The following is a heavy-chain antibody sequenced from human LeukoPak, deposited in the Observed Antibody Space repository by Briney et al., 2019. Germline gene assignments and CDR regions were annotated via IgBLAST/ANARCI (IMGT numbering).Heavy chain of an antibody. J-gene: IGHJ4*02. Sequence: PSETLSLTCTVSGGSISSGSYYWSWIRQPPGKGLEWIGYIYYSGSTNYNPSLKSRVTISVDTSKNQFSLKLSSVTAADTAVYYCARVNSGTDYWGQGTLVTVSS. V-gene: IGHV4-61*01. CDR1: GGSISSGSYY. D-gene: IGHD1-14*01. CDR3: ARVNSGTDY. CDR2: IYYSGST.